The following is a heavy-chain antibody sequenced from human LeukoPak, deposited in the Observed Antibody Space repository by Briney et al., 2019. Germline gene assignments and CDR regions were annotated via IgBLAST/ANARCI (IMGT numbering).Heavy chain of an antibody. J-gene: IGHJ3*02. CDR1: GGSISSYY. D-gene: IGHD3-10*01. CDR2: IYYSGST. V-gene: IGHV4-59*01. CDR3: ARTMVRGVRGAFDI. Sequence: PSETLSLTCTVSGGSISSYYWSWIRQPPGKGLEWIGYIYYSGSTNYNPSLKSRVTISVDTSKNQFPLKLSSVTAADTAVYYCARTMVRGVRGAFDIWGQGTMVTVSS.